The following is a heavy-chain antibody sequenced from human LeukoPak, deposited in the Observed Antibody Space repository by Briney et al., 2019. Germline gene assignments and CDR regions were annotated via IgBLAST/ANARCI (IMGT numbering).Heavy chain of an antibody. D-gene: IGHD1-26*01. CDR3: AREVEDRVGATHPHLRYFDY. CDR2: IHYSGST. J-gene: IGHJ4*02. CDR1: GGSISSFY. V-gene: IGHV4-59*12. Sequence: SETLSLTCTVSGGSISSFYWTWIRQPPGKGLEWIGYIHYSGSTDYNPSLKSRVTISLDTSKNQFSLKLTSVTAADTAVYYCAREVEDRVGATHPHLRYFDYWGQGTLVTVSS.